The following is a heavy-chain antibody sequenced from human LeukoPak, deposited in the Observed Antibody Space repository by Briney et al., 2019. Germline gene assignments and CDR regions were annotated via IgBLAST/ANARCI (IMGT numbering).Heavy chain of an antibody. CDR3: AKDIPSSDC. CDR1: GFTFSSHG. J-gene: IGHJ1*01. CDR2: ISIGGDIT. Sequence: GGSLRLSCAASGFTFSSHGMCWVRQAPGRGLEWVSSISIGGDITYSDSVKGRFAISRDNSKNTIYLHLDGLDAEETAIYCCAKDIPSSDCWGRGHLVIVS. D-gene: IGHD2-2*02. V-gene: IGHV3-23*01.